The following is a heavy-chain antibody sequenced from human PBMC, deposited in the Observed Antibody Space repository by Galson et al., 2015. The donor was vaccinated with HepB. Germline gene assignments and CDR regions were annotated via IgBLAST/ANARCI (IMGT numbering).Heavy chain of an antibody. J-gene: IGHJ5*02. CDR2: IQQDGSET. CDR1: GFTFSSYW. V-gene: IGHV3-7*01. CDR3: AREGGANWFDP. Sequence: SLRLSCAASGFTFSSYWMTWVRQAPGKGLEWVANIQQDGSETYYVDSVKGRFTISRDNAKNSLYLQMNSLRAEDTAVYYCAREGGANWFDPWGQGTLVTVSS. D-gene: IGHD3-10*01.